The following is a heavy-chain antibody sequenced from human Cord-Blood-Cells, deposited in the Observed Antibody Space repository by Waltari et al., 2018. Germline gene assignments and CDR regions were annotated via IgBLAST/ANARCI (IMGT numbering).Heavy chain of an antibody. V-gene: IGHV3-30*03. J-gene: IGHJ2*01. Sequence: QVQLVESGGGVVQPGRSLRLSCAASGFTFSSYGMHWVRQAPGKGLEWVAVISYAGSNKYYADSVKGRFTISRDNSKNTLYLQMNSLRAEDTAVYYCAGAENYWYFDLWGRGTLVTVSS. CDR3: AGAENYWYFDL. CDR1: GFTFSSYG. CDR2: ISYAGSNK.